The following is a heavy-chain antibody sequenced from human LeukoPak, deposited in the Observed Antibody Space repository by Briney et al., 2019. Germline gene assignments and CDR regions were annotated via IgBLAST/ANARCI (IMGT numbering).Heavy chain of an antibody. Sequence: ASVKVSCKASGYTFTSYGISWARQAPGQGLEWMGWISAYNGNTNYAQKLQGRVTMTTDTSTSTAYMELRSLRSDDTAVYYCARDRGVWGLDSSVQSDAFDIWGQGTMVTVSS. D-gene: IGHD6-25*01. CDR1: GYTFTSYG. CDR3: ARDRGVWGLDSSVQSDAFDI. J-gene: IGHJ3*02. CDR2: ISAYNGNT. V-gene: IGHV1-18*01.